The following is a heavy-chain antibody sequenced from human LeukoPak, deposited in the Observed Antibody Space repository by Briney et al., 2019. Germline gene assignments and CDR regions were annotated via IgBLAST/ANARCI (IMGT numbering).Heavy chain of an antibody. D-gene: IGHD3-3*01. CDR1: GFTFSSYW. CDR3: ASSYYGFWN. Sequence: PGGSLRLSCAASGFTFSSYWMSWVRQAPGKGLEWEANVNQFESEKYYVDSVKGRFTISRDNAKTSLYLQMNSLRADDTAVYYCASSYYGFWNWGQGTLVTVSS. CDR2: VNQFESEK. J-gene: IGHJ4*02. V-gene: IGHV3-7*01.